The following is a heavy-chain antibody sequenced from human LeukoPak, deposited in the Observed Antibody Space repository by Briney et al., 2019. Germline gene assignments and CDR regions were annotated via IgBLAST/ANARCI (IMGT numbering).Heavy chain of an antibody. CDR1: GFTVSNSY. V-gene: IGHV3-53*01. Sequence: GGSLRLSCAASGFTVSNSYMSWVRQAPGKGLERVSFLYSGGSTYYADPVKGRFTISRDNSKNTLYLQMNSLRAEDTAVYYCARTYSGSYSRYFDYWGQGTLVTVSS. D-gene: IGHD1-26*01. CDR3: ARTYSGSYSRYFDY. J-gene: IGHJ4*02. CDR2: LYSGGST.